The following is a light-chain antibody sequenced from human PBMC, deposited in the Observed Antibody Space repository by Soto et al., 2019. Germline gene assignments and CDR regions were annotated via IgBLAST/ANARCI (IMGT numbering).Light chain of an antibody. CDR3: QQDDNRHLT. J-gene: IGKJ3*01. Sequence: DIPMTQSPSSLSASVGDRVTITCKASQDSSNYLNWYQQKPWKAPKLLIYDASNLETGVPSRFSGSGSGTDYNYTISSLHPEDIVTYYGQQDDNRHLTFGPGTREDIK. CDR2: DAS. CDR1: QDSSNY. V-gene: IGKV1-33*01.